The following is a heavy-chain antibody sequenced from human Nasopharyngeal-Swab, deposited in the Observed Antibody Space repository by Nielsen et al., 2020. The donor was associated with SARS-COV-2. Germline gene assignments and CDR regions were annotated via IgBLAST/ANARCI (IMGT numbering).Heavy chain of an antibody. J-gene: IGHJ4*02. CDR1: GFTFSSYS. D-gene: IGHD3-22*01. CDR2: ISSSSSYI. V-gene: IGHV3-21*01. Sequence: GGSLRLSCAASGFTFSSYSMNWVRQAPGKGLEWVSSISSSSSYIYYADSMKGRFTISRDNAKNSLYLQMNSLRAEDTAVYYCARGLVYYDSSGGPGRGQGTLVTVSS. CDR3: ARGLVYYDSSGGPG.